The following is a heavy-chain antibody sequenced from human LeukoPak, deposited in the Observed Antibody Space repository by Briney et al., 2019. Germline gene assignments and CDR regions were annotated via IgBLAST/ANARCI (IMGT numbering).Heavy chain of an antibody. V-gene: IGHV3-23*01. CDR3: AKVTWNDAYYGMDV. CDR2: ISGSGGST. CDR1: GFTFSSYA. Sequence: GGSLRLSCAASGFTFSSYAMSWVRQAPGKGLEWVSAISGSGGSTHYADSVKGRFTISRDNSKNTLYLQMNSLRAEDTAVYYCAKVTWNDAYYGMDVWGQGTTVTVSS. J-gene: IGHJ6*02. D-gene: IGHD1-1*01.